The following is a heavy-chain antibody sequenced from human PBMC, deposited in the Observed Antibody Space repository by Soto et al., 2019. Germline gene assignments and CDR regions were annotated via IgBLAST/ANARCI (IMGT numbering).Heavy chain of an antibody. V-gene: IGHV1-69*01. CDR3: ARNGAQMFCGVSDYYYYGMDV. CDR1: GDTFSSYA. Sequence: QVQLVQSGAEVKKPGSSVKVSCKASGDTFSSYAISWVRQAPGQGLEWMGGAIPFFGTTKYAQKFQGRITITADESTSTAYMDLTSLRSEDTAVYYCARNGAQMFCGVSDYYYYGMDVW. J-gene: IGHJ6*01. CDR2: AIPFFGTT. D-gene: IGHD2-21*01.